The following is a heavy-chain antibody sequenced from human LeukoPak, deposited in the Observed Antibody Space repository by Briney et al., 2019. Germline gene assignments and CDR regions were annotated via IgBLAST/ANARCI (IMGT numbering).Heavy chain of an antibody. Sequence: GSLRLSCAASGFTFSSYWMNWVRQAPGKGLEWVSSISSISSYIYYADSVKGRFTTSRDNAKNSLYLQMNSLRAEDTAVYYCARVPQGLPAAIDYWGQGTLVTVSS. V-gene: IGHV3-21*01. CDR2: ISSISSYI. D-gene: IGHD2-2*01. CDR1: GFTFSSYW. J-gene: IGHJ4*02. CDR3: ARVPQGLPAAIDY.